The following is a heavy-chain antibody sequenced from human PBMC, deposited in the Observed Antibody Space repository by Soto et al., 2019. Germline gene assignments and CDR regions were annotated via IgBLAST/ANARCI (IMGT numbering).Heavy chain of an antibody. V-gene: IGHV3-43*01. D-gene: IGHD3-10*01. CDR2: ISWDGGST. CDR3: SKDRGQAYFDY. Sequence: GGSMRLSCAASGFTFDDYTMNWVRPAPGKGLEWVSLISWDGGSTYYADSVKGRFTISRDNSKNSLYLQMNSLRTEDTALYYFSKDRGQAYFDYWCQGTLVTVSS. CDR1: GFTFDDYT. J-gene: IGHJ4*02.